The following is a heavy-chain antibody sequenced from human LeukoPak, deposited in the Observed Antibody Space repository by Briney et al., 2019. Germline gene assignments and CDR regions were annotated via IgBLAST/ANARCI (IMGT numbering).Heavy chain of an antibody. CDR3: ARDRSHAFDV. J-gene: IGHJ3*01. Sequence: GGSLRLSCAASGFTFSSYWMHWVRQAPGKGLVWVSLINSDGSTTTYADSVKGRFTISRENARNTLYLQLSSLRAEQTAGYYCARDRSHAFDVWGQGTMVSVSS. CDR1: GFTFSSYW. CDR2: INSDGSTT. V-gene: IGHV3-74*01.